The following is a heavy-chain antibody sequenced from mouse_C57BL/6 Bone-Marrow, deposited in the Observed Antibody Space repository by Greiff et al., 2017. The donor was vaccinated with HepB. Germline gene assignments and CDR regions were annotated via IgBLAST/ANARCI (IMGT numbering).Heavy chain of an antibody. CDR1: GFTFSSYG. V-gene: IGHV5-6*01. D-gene: IGHD1-1*01. Sequence: EVKLVESGGDLVKPGGSLKLSCAASGFTFSSYGMSWVRQTPDKRLEWVATISSGGSYTYYPDSVKGRFTISRDNAKNTLYLQMSRLKSEDTAMYYCANSVVAPYYAMDYWGQGTSVTVSS. CDR3: ANSVVAPYYAMDY. J-gene: IGHJ4*01. CDR2: ISSGGSYT.